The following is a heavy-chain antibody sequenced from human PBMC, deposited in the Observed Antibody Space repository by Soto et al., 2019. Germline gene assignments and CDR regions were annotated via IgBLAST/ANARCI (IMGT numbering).Heavy chain of an antibody. J-gene: IGHJ4*02. CDR1: GFTFSSYG. Sequence: GGSLRLSCAASGFTFSSYGMHWVRQAPGKGLEWVAVISYDGSNKYYADSVKGRFTISRDNSKNTLYLQMNSLRAEDTAVYYCATGTFNFDSWGQGTLVTVSS. V-gene: IGHV3-30*03. CDR3: ATGTFNFDS. CDR2: ISYDGSNK.